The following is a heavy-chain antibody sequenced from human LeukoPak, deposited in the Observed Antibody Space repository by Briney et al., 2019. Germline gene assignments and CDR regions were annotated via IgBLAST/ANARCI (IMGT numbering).Heavy chain of an antibody. Sequence: GGSLRLSCAASGFTFSSYSMNWVRQAPGKGLEWVSSISSSSSYIYYADSVKGRFTISRDNAKNSLYLQMNSLRAEDTAVYYCAKETAVAGTKGLYYYYYMDVWGKGTTVTVSS. J-gene: IGHJ6*03. CDR1: GFTFSSYS. CDR3: AKETAVAGTKGLYYYYYMDV. CDR2: ISSSSSYI. V-gene: IGHV3-21*01. D-gene: IGHD6-19*01.